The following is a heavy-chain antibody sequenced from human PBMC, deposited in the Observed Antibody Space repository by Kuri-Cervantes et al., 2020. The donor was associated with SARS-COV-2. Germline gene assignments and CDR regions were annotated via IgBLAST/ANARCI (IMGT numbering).Heavy chain of an antibody. Sequence: SETLSLTCTVSGGSISSSSYYWGWIRQPPGKGLEWIGSIYYSGSTYYNPPLKSRVTISVDTSKNQFSLKLSSVTAADTAVYYCARGDGAYSSSSPFDYWGQGTLVTVSS. J-gene: IGHJ4*02. CDR3: ARGDGAYSSSSPFDY. V-gene: IGHV4-39*07. D-gene: IGHD6-6*01. CDR1: GGSISSSSYY. CDR2: IYYSGST.